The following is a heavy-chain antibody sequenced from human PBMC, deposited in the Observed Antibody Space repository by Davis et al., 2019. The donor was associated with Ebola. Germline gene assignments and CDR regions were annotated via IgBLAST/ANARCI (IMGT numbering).Heavy chain of an antibody. V-gene: IGHV4-34*01. CDR2: INHSGST. D-gene: IGHD2-15*01. CDR3: TRRLPANWFDP. J-gene: IGHJ5*02. Sequence: SCAASGFTFSSYSMNWVRQSPGKGLEWIGEINHSGSTNYNPSLKSRVTISADTSKNQFSLKLNSVTAADTAIYYCTRRLPANWFDPWGRGTLVSVSS. CDR1: GFTFSSYS.